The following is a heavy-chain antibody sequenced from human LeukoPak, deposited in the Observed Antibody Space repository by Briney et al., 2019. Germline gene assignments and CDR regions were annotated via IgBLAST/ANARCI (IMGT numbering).Heavy chain of an antibody. Sequence: PSETLSPTCTVSGGSISSYYWSWIRQPPGKGLEWIGYIYYSGSTNYNPSLKSRVTISVDTSKNQFSLKLSSVTAADTAVYYCARDLSPYWFDPWGQGTLVTVSS. J-gene: IGHJ5*02. CDR1: GGSISSYY. CDR3: ARDLSPYWFDP. CDR2: IYYSGST. V-gene: IGHV4-59*01.